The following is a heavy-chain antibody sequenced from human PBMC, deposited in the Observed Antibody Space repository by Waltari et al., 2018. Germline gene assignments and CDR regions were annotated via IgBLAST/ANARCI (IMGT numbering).Heavy chain of an antibody. CDR3: AKGSGSYYDAFDI. V-gene: IGHV3-23*03. D-gene: IGHD3-10*01. J-gene: IGHJ3*02. Sequence: EVQLLESGGGLVQPGGSLRLFCAASGFTFSSYAMSWVRQAPGKGLEWVSVIYSGGSSTYYADSVKGRFTISRDNSKNTLYLQMNSLRAEDTAVYYCAKGSGSYYDAFDIWGQGIMVTVSS. CDR1: GFTFSSYA. CDR2: IYSGGSST.